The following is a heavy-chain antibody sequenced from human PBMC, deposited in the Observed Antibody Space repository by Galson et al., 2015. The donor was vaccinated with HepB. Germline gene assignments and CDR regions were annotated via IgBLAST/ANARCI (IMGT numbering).Heavy chain of an antibody. CDR3: AKDKDDYGDYAGHFDY. CDR2: ISWNSGSI. Sequence: SLRLSCAASGFTFDDYAMHWVRQAPGKGLEWVSGISWNSGSIGYADSVKGRFTISRDNAKNSLYLQMNSLRAEDTALYYCAKDKDDYGDYAGHFDYWGQGTLVTVSS. J-gene: IGHJ4*02. CDR1: GFTFDDYA. D-gene: IGHD4-17*01. V-gene: IGHV3-9*01.